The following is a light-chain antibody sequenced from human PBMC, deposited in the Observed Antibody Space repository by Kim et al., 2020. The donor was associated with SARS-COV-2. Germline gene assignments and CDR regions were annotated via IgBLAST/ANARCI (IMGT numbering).Light chain of an antibody. CDR3: CSFAGSNTYV. CDR2: EVS. V-gene: IGLV2-23*02. Sequence: QSALTQPASVSGSPGQSITISCTGTSSDVGSYNLVSWYQQHPGKAPKLMIYEVSERPSGVSNRFSGSKSGNTASLTISGLQAEDEADYYCCSFAGSNTYVFGTGTKVTVL. CDR1: SSDVGSYNL. J-gene: IGLJ1*01.